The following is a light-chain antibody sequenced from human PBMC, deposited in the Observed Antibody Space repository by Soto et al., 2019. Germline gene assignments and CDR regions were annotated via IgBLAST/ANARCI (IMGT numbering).Light chain of an antibody. Sequence: DIQMTQSPSTLSASIGDRVTITCRASQNIMTWLAWHQQKPGKAPKLLIFKASDLDVGVPSRFAGTGSGTDFALTISTLQPDDVAINYCQQYNAYSPWTVGQGTKVEIK. J-gene: IGKJ1*01. CDR2: KAS. V-gene: IGKV1-5*03. CDR3: QQYNAYSPWT. CDR1: QNIMTW.